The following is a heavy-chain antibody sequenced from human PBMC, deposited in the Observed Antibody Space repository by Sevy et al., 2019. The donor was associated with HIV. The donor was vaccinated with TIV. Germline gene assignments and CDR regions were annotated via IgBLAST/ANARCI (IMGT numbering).Heavy chain of an antibody. D-gene: IGHD3-9*01. J-gene: IGHJ4*02. CDR1: GFTLSSYT. V-gene: IGHV3-21*01. CDR2: ISTTSSNI. Sequence: GGSLRLSCAGSGFTLSSYTMNWVRQTPGKGLEWVSSISTTSSNIYYTDSVEGRFTISRDNAKNSLSLQMNSLRAEDAGVYYCVRAHGGDVLTGWNPFAYWGRGALVTVSS. CDR3: VRAHGGDVLTGWNPFAY.